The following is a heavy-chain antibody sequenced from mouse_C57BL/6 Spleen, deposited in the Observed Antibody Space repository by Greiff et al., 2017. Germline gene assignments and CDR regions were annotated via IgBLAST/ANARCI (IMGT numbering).Heavy chain of an antibody. D-gene: IGHD2-5*01. CDR1: GYTFPSYG. Sequence: QVQLQQSGAELARPGASVKLSCKASGYTFPSYGISWVKQRTGQGLEWIGEIYPRSGNTYYTEKFKGKATLTADESSSTAYMELRSLTSEDSAVYFCAREDSNYDFDYWGQGTTLTVSS. V-gene: IGHV1-81*01. CDR2: IYPRSGNT. J-gene: IGHJ2*01. CDR3: AREDSNYDFDY.